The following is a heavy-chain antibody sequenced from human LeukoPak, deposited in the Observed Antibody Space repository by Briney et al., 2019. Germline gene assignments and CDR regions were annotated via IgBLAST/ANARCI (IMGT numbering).Heavy chain of an antibody. V-gene: IGHV1-69*05. CDR1: GGTFSSYA. Sequence: GASVKVSCKASGGTFSSYAISWVRQAPGQGLEWMGGIIPIFGTANYAQKFQGRVTITTDESTSTAYMELSSLRSEDTAVYYCARVVGYCSSTSCSYYYYYYMDVWGKGTTVTVSS. CDR2: IIPIFGTA. CDR3: ARVVGYCSSTSCSYYYYYYMDV. J-gene: IGHJ6*03. D-gene: IGHD2-2*01.